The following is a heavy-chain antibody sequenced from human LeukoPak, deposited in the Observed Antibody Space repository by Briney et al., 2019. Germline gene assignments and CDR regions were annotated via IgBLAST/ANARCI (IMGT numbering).Heavy chain of an antibody. V-gene: IGHV3-7*01. CDR3: AREGPYYGGLNDY. J-gene: IGHJ4*02. D-gene: IGHD3-10*01. CDR1: GFTFSSYW. Sequence: GGSLRLSCAASGFTFSSYWMSWVRQAPGKGLEWVANIRQDGSEIYYVDSVKGRFIISRDNAKNSLYLQMNSLRAEDTAVYYCAREGPYYGGLNDYWGQGTLVTVSS. CDR2: IRQDGSEI.